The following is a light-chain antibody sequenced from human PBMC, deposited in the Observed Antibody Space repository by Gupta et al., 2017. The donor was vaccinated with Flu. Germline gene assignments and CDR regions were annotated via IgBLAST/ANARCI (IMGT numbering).Light chain of an antibody. CDR1: DSVTND. V-gene: IGKV3-11*01. J-gene: IGKJ4*01. CDR3: QQRTNWLLT. CDR2: EAS. Sequence: PATLSVSPGERATLACRASDSVTNDLAWYQQKPGQAPRRLIYEASYRATGIPARFSGSGSGTDVSLTISSLEPEDFAVYYCQQRTNWLLTFGGGTTVEI.